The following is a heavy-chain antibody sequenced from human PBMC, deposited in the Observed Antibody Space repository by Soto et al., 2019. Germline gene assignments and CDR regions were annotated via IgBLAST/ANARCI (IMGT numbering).Heavy chain of an antibody. J-gene: IGHJ3*02. CDR3: ARAREDGYNFNAFDI. CDR2: ISSSGSTI. CDR1: GFTFSDYY. Sequence: KPGGSLRLSCAASGFTFSDYYMSWIRQAPGKGLEWVSYISSSGSTIYYADSVKGRFTISRDNAKNSLYLQMNSLRAEDTAVYYCARAREDGYNFNAFDIWGQGTMVTVSS. D-gene: IGHD5-12*01. V-gene: IGHV3-11*01.